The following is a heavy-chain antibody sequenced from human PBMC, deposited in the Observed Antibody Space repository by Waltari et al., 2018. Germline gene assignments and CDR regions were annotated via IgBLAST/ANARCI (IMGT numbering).Heavy chain of an antibody. Sequence: QVQLQESGPRLVKPSETLSLTCTVSGDSTRSHYWNWLRQPPGKGLEWIGFVYHSGTTNYNPSLKSRVTMALDTSKNQFSLRLNSVTAADTAVYYCARGEMVATTFFDFWGQGTLVTVSS. CDR3: ARGEMVATTFFDF. V-gene: IGHV4-59*11. CDR1: GDSTRSHY. D-gene: IGHD5-12*01. J-gene: IGHJ4*02. CDR2: VYHSGTT.